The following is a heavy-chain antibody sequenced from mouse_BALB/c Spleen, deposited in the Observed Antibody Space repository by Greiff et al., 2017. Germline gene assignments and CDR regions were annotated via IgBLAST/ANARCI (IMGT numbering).Heavy chain of an antibody. D-gene: IGHD4-1*01. J-gene: IGHJ2*01. CDR1: GFTFSSYT. V-gene: IGHV5-12-2*01. Sequence: EVKLVESGGGLVQPGGSLKLSCAASGFTFSSYTMSWVRQTPEKRLEWVEYISNGGGSTYYPDTVKGRFTISRDNAKNTLYLQMSSLKSEDTAMYYCARTGVGYFDYWGQGTTLTVSS. CDR3: ARTGVGYFDY. CDR2: ISNGGGST.